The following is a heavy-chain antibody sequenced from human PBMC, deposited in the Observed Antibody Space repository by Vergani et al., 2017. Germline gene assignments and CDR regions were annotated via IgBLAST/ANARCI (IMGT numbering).Heavy chain of an antibody. J-gene: IGHJ6*03. D-gene: IGHD6-13*01. CDR2: IYSGGST. Sequence: QLVESGGGWVQPGGSLRLSCVVSGFDFSSYIMNWVRQAPGKGLEWVSVIYSGGSTYYADSVKGRFTISRDNSKNTLYLQMNSLRAEDTAVYYCARSIAAAGYYYYYYMDVWGKGTTVTVSS. V-gene: IGHV3-66*01. CDR1: GFDFSSYI. CDR3: ARSIAAAGYYYYYYMDV.